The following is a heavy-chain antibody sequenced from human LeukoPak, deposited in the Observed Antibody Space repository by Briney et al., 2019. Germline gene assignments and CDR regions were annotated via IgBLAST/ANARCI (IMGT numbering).Heavy chain of an antibody. CDR1: GYTFTGCY. V-gene: IGHV1-2*02. Sequence: ASVKVSCKASGYTFTGCYMHWVRQAPGQGLEWMGWINPNSGGTNYAQKFQGRVTMTRDTSISTAYMELSRLRSDDTAVYYCAREPVAVAGTGLYYWGQGTLVTVSS. J-gene: IGHJ4*02. CDR3: AREPVAVAGTGLYY. D-gene: IGHD6-19*01. CDR2: INPNSGGT.